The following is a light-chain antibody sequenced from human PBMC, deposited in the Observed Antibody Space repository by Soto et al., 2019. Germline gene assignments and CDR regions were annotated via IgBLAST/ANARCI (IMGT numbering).Light chain of an antibody. Sequence: QSVLTQSPSASASLGASVKLTCTLSSGHSSYAIACHQQHPEKGPRYLMKLNSAGSHSKGDGIPDRFSGSSSGAERYLTISSLQSEDEADYYFQTWGTGIQVFGGGTKLTV. CDR3: QTWGTGIQV. J-gene: IGLJ2*01. CDR1: SGHSSYA. CDR2: LNSAGSH. V-gene: IGLV4-69*01.